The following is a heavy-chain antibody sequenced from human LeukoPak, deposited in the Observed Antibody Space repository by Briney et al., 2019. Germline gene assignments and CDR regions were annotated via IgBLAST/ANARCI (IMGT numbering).Heavy chain of an antibody. CDR2: IYYSGST. D-gene: IGHD6-19*01. CDR3: ARAVAGYDAFDI. V-gene: IGHV4-61*01. Sequence: SETLSLTCTVSGGSVSSGSYYWSWIRQPPGKGLEWIGYIYYSGSTNYNPSLKSRVTISVDTSKNQFSLKLSSVTAADTAVYYCARAVAGYDAFDIWGQGTMVTVSS. J-gene: IGHJ3*02. CDR1: GGSVSSGSYY.